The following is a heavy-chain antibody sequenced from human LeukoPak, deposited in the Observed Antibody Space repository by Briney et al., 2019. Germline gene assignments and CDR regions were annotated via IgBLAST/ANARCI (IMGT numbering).Heavy chain of an antibody. CDR3: ARDSLGAGTVGATSGY. Sequence: SETLSLTCAVKGGSFSAYYWSWIRQPPGKGLEWIGEINHSGSTSYNPSLKSRVTISVDTSKNQFSLKLSSVTAADTAVYYCARDSLGAGTVGATSGYWGQGTLVTVSS. CDR1: GGSFSAYY. D-gene: IGHD1-26*01. CDR2: INHSGST. V-gene: IGHV4-34*01. J-gene: IGHJ4*02.